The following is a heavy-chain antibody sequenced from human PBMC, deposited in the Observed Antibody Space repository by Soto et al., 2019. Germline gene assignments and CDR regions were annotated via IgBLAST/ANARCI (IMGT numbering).Heavy chain of an antibody. J-gene: IGHJ6*02. D-gene: IGHD5-18*01. V-gene: IGHV4-31*03. CDR1: GGSISSGVYY. CDR3: ARVLSTAMVSDYYYGMDV. CDR2: IYYSGST. Sequence: SETLSLTCTVSGGSISSGVYYWSWIRHHPGKGLEWIGYIYYSGSTYYNPSLKSRVTISVDTSKNQFSLKLSSVTAADTAVYYCARVLSTAMVSDYYYGMDVWGQGTTVTVSS.